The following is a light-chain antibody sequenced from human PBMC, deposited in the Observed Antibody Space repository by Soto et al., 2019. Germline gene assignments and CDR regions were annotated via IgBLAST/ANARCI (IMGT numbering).Light chain of an antibody. Sequence: EIVLTQSPATLSLSPGERATLSCRASQSVSGYLAWYQQKPGQAPRLLIYDASNRATGIPARFSGSVSGTDFILTISRLEPEDFAVYYCQQRTLLTFGGGTKVEIK. CDR2: DAS. CDR1: QSVSGY. CDR3: QQRTLLT. V-gene: IGKV3-11*01. J-gene: IGKJ4*01.